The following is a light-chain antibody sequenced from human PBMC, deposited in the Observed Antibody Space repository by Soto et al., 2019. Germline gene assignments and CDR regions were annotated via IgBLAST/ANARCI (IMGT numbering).Light chain of an antibody. CDR1: QSVGSN. J-gene: IGKJ2*01. CDR3: QQYTNWPYT. CDR2: GAS. V-gene: IGKV3-15*01. Sequence: EIVMTQSPATLSVSPGERASLSCRASQSVGSNLAWYQQTAGQAPRLLIYGASTRATGIPARFSGSGSGTELTLTIRGLQSEDFAVYSCQQYTNWPYTFGQGTKLEIK.